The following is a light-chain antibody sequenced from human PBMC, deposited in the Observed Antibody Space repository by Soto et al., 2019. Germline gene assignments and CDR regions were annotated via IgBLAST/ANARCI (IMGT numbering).Light chain of an antibody. CDR2: AAS. V-gene: IGKV1-39*01. CDR3: QQGYSISWT. CDR1: QSISSY. J-gene: IGKJ1*01. Sequence: DIQVTQSTSSLSASVGDRVTITCRASQSISSYLNWYQQKPGKAPKLLIYAASSLQSGVPSSFSGSGSGTDFTLTISSLQPEDFATYYCQQGYSISWTFGQGTKVDIK.